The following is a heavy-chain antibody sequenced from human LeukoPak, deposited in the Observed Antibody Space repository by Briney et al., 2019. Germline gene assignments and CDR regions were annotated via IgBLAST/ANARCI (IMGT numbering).Heavy chain of an antibody. V-gene: IGHV4-34*01. D-gene: IGHD3-9*01. CDR1: GGSFSGYY. CDR2: INHSGST. Sequence: LETLSLTCAVYGGSFSGYYWSWIRQPPGKGLEWIGEINHSGSTNYNPSLKSRVTISVDTSKNQFSLKLSSVAAADTAVYYCARALRYGPSKPYNWFDPWGQGTLVTVSS. J-gene: IGHJ5*02. CDR3: ARALRYGPSKPYNWFDP.